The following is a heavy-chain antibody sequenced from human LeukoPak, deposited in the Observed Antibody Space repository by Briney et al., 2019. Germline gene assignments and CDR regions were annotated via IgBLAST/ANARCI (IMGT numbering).Heavy chain of an antibody. CDR3: PKRVFGPTYYFDY. D-gene: IGHD3-10*01. CDR1: GFTFSSSA. Sequence: GGSLRLSCAASGFTFSSSAMSWVRQAPGKGLEWVSVVTGSGGYTYYADSVKGRFTISRDNAQNTLYLQMNSLRAEDTAVYYCPKRVFGPTYYFDYWGQGTLVTVSS. J-gene: IGHJ4*02. V-gene: IGHV3-23*01. CDR2: VTGSGGYT.